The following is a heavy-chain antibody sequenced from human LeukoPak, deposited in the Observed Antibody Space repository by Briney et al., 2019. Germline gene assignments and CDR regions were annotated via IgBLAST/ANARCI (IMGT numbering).Heavy chain of an antibody. J-gene: IGHJ4*02. Sequence: GGSLRLSCAVSGFAFSNAWMSWVRQAPGKGLEWVGRIKSKTNGGTTDYAAPVKGRFSISRDDSKNTLFLQMYSLRTEDTGVYYCSTMSAIFGVVIPDYWGQGTLVSVSP. V-gene: IGHV3-15*01. CDR1: GFAFSNAW. CDR3: STMSAIFGVVIPDY. CDR2: IKSKTNGGTT. D-gene: IGHD3-3*01.